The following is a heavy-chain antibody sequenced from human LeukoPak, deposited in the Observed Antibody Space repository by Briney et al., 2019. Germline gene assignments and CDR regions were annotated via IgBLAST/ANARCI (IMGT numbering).Heavy chain of an antibody. CDR2: IRYDGSNK. V-gene: IGHV3-30*02. J-gene: IGHJ2*01. CDR1: GFTFSSYG. D-gene: IGHD2-15*01. CDR3: ARDRVGILAGLRRGWNWYFDL. Sequence: GGSLRLSCAASGFTFSSYGMHWVRQAPGKGLEWVAFIRYDGSNKYYADSVKGRFTISRDNSKNTLYLQMNSLRAEDTAVYYCARDRVGILAGLRRGWNWYFDLWGRGTLVTVSS.